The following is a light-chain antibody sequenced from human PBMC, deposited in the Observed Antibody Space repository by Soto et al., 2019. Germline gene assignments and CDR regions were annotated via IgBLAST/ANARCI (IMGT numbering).Light chain of an antibody. CDR2: GAS. CDR1: QSVSSNY. J-gene: IGKJ1*01. Sequence: EIVLTQSPGTLSLSPGERATLSCRASQSVSSNYLALYQQKPGQAPRLLIYGASSRATGIPDRFSGSGSGTEFTLTISRLEPEDFAVYYCQQYGGSPRTFGQGTKVEIK. V-gene: IGKV3-20*01. CDR3: QQYGGSPRT.